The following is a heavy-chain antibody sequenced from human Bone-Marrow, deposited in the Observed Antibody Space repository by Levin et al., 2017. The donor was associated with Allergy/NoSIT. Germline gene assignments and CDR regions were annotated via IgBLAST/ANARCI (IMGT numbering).Heavy chain of an antibody. J-gene: IGHJ3*02. CDR3: AKDLGSLAFGI. CDR2: ISVSGGST. D-gene: IGHD3-10*01. CDR1: GFTFSSYA. V-gene: IGHV3-23*01. Sequence: PGGSLRLSCAASGFTFSSYAMSWVRQAPGKGLEWVSGISVSGGSTNYADSVKGRFTISRDNSKNTLYLQMNSLRAEDTAVYYCAKDLGSLAFGIWGQGTMVTVSS.